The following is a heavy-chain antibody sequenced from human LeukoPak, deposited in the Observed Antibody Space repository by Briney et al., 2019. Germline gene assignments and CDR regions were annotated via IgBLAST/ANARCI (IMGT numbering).Heavy chain of an antibody. CDR2: IYYSGST. Sequence: PSETLSLTCTVSGGSISSSSYYWGWIRQPPGKGLEWIGSIYYSGSTYYNPSLKSRVTISVDTSKNQFSLKLSSVTAADTAVYFCARLHDYRNTLDYWGQGTLVTVSS. D-gene: IGHD4-11*01. J-gene: IGHJ4*02. CDR3: ARLHDYRNTLDY. CDR1: GGSISSSSYY. V-gene: IGHV4-39*01.